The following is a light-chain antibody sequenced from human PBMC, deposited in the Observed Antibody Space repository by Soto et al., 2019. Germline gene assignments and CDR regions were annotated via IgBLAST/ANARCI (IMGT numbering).Light chain of an antibody. J-gene: IGLJ2*01. CDR2: EVS. CDR1: SSDVGGYNY. CDR3: SSYTTSLTIV. V-gene: IGLV2-8*01. Sequence: QSALTQPPSASGSPGQSVTISCTGTSSDVGGYNYVSWYQQHPGKAPKLMIYEVSKRPSGVPDRFSGSKSGNTASLTVSGLQVEDEADYYCSSYTTSLTIVFGGGTQLTVL.